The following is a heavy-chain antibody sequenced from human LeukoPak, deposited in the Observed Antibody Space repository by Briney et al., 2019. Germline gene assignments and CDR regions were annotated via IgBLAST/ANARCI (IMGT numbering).Heavy chain of an antibody. V-gene: IGHV1-8*01. D-gene: IGHD2-15*01. CDR1: GYTFTSYD. CDR2: MNPNSGNT. J-gene: IGHJ6*02. CDR3: ARGYCSGGSCYSSFFYYYGMDV. Sequence: ASVKVSCKASGYTFTSYDINWVRQATGQGLEWMGWMNPNSGNTGYAQKFQGRVTMTRNTSISTAYMELSSLRSEDTAVYYCARGYCSGGSCYSSFFYYYGMDVWGQGATVTVSS.